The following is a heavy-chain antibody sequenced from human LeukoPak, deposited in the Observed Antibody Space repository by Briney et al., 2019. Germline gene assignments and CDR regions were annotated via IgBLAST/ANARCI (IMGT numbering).Heavy chain of an antibody. Sequence: SETLSLTCAVHGGSCDDYYCSWIRQPPGKGLEWIGEIHPHGIFYYDSSLTSRVTISIDTSKSQFSLRLTSVTAADTAFYYCARGRDRSKAGDLWGQGSLVIVSS. CDR2: IHPHGIF. CDR1: GGSCDDYY. J-gene: IGHJ5*02. D-gene: IGHD5-24*01. V-gene: IGHV4-34*01. CDR3: ARGRDRSKAGDL.